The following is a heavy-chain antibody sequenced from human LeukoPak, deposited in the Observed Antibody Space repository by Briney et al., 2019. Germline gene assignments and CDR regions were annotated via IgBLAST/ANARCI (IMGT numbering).Heavy chain of an antibody. V-gene: IGHV3-23*01. CDR3: AREGRYDSSGYYFYWYFDL. Sequence: GGSLRLSCAASGFTFSIYAMTWVRQAPGKGLEWVSAISGSGGSTYYADSVKGRSTISRDNSKNTLYLQMNSLRAEDTAVYYCAREGRYDSSGYYFYWYFDLWGRGTLVTVSS. J-gene: IGHJ2*01. D-gene: IGHD3-22*01. CDR2: ISGSGGST. CDR1: GFTFSIYA.